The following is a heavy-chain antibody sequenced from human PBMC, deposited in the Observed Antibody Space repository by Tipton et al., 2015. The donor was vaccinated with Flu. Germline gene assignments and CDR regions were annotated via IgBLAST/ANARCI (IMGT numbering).Heavy chain of an antibody. J-gene: IGHJ6*02. CDR3: AREGHSYGMDV. Sequence: GSLRLSCEASGFIFSGYYISWVRQAPGKGLEWLSYISRSGNAVHYADSVKGRFTISRDNAKNSLSLLMSNLRPEDTAVYYCAREGHSYGMDVWGQGTPVAVSS. CDR1: GFIFSGYY. CDR2: ISRSGNAV. V-gene: IGHV3-11*01.